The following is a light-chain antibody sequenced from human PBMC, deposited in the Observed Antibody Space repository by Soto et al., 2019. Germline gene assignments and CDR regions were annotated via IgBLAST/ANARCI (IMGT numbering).Light chain of an antibody. V-gene: IGKV1-33*01. J-gene: IGKJ5*01. CDR3: QQYDNLPLI. CDR1: QDIRKY. CDR2: DAS. Sequence: IQMTQSPFSLSASVGERVPITLQATQDIRKYLNWYQQKTGKAPKIMIYDASSLETGVPSRFSGSGYGTDVNLTISSLQTEDFATYYCQQYDNLPLIFGQGTRLEIK.